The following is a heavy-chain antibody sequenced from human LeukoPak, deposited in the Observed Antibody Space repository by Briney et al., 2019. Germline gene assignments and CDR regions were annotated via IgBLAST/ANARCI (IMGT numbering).Heavy chain of an antibody. J-gene: IGHJ3*02. Sequence: PGGSLRLSCAASGFTFDDYTMHWVRQAPGKGLEWVSLISWDGGSTYYADSVKGRFTISRDNSKNSLYLQMNSLRTEDTALYYCAKALNLWFGVDDAFDIWGQGTMVTVSS. CDR1: GFTFDDYT. CDR3: AKALNLWFGVDDAFDI. D-gene: IGHD3-10*01. CDR2: ISWDGGST. V-gene: IGHV3-43*01.